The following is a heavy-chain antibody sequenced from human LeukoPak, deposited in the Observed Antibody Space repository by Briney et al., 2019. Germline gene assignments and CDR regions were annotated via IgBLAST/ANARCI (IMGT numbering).Heavy chain of an antibody. CDR3: ARDNSDSGYVGY. Sequence: SETLSLTCTVFGGSISTYYWSWIRQPPGKGLELIGYMYYSGSTNYNPSLKSRVTISVDTSKKQFSLKLSSVTAADTAVYYCARDNSDSGYVGYWGQGTLVTVSS. CDR2: MYYSGST. D-gene: IGHD5-12*01. V-gene: IGHV4-59*12. CDR1: GGSISTYY. J-gene: IGHJ4*02.